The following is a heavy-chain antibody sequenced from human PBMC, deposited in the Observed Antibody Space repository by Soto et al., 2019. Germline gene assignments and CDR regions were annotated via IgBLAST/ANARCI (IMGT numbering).Heavy chain of an antibody. J-gene: IGHJ6*02. V-gene: IGHV1-58*01. D-gene: IGHD3-3*01. CDR1: GFTFTGTA. CDR3: GAPFRDYWSGNAPMDV. CDR2: IAVGSGNT. Sequence: SVKVSCKAFGFTFTGTAVQWVRQARGQGLEWIGWIAVGSGNTKYAQKFQERVTITREVSTSTAYMELSSLESEDTAVYFCGAPFRDYWSGNAPMDVWGQGTTVTVSS.